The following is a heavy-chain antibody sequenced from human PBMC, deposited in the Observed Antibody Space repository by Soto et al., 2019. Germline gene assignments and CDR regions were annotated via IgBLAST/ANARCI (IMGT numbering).Heavy chain of an antibody. CDR1: GFAFSSYW. J-gene: IGHJ6*02. CDR3: ARAPAKRGTMVRGALYYYYGMDV. D-gene: IGHD3-10*01. V-gene: IGHV3-74*01. Sequence: GGSLRLDCAASGFAFSSYWMHWVRQAPGKGLVWVSRINSDGSSTSYADSVKGRFTISRDNAKNTLYLQMNSLRAEDTAVYYCARAPAKRGTMVRGALYYYYGMDVWGQGTTVTVSS. CDR2: INSDGSST.